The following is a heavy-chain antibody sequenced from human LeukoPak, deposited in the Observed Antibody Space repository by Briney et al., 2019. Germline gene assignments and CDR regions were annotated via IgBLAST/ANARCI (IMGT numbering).Heavy chain of an antibody. CDR3: ARELEQLNWFDP. Sequence: SVKVSCKASGGTFSSYAISWVRQAPGQGLEWMGGIIPIFGTANYAQKFQGRVTITADESTSTAYMELSSLRSEDTAVYYCARELEQLNWFDPWSQGTLVTVSS. V-gene: IGHV1-69*13. J-gene: IGHJ5*02. CDR2: IIPIFGTA. D-gene: IGHD1/OR15-1a*01. CDR1: GGTFSSYA.